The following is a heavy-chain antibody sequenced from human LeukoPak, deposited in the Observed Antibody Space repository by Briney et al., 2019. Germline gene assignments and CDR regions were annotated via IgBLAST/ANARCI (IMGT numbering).Heavy chain of an antibody. CDR1: GFTFSSYV. J-gene: IGHJ6*02. CDR2: ISGSGGST. CDR3: AKDVSSWTHYGMDV. Sequence: GGSLRLSCAASGFTFSSYVMSWVRQAPGKGLEWVSAISGSGGSTYYADSVKGRFTISRDNSKNTLYLQMNSLRAEDTAVYYCAKDVSSWTHYGMDVWGQGTTVTVSS. V-gene: IGHV3-23*01. D-gene: IGHD6-13*01.